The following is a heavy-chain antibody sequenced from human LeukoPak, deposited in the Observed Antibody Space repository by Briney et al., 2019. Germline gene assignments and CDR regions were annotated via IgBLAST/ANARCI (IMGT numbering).Heavy chain of an antibody. D-gene: IGHD4-17*01. V-gene: IGHV3-15*01. Sequence: GGSLRLSCAASGFTFSNAWMSWVRQAPGKGLEWVGRIKSKTDGGTTDYAAPVKGRFTISRDDAKNTLYLQMYSLKTEDTAVYYCTTDGRGGAYANDHWGQGTLVTVSS. CDR1: GFTFSNAW. CDR3: TTDGRGGAYANDH. J-gene: IGHJ4*02. CDR2: IKSKTDGGTT.